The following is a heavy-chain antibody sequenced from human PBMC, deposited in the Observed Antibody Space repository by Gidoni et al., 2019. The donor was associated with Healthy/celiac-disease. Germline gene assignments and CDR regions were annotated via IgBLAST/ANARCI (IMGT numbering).Heavy chain of an antibody. J-gene: IGHJ4*02. CDR3: AKDLFGGSRSVADY. Sequence: QVQLVESGGGVVQPGRSLRLSCAASGLPFSSYGMHWVRQAQGKGLEWVAVISYDGSNKDYADSVKGRFTISRDNSKNTLYLQMNSLRAEDTAVYYCAKDLFGGSRSVADYWGQGTLVTVSS. V-gene: IGHV3-30*18. D-gene: IGHD1-26*01. CDR2: ISYDGSNK. CDR1: GLPFSSYG.